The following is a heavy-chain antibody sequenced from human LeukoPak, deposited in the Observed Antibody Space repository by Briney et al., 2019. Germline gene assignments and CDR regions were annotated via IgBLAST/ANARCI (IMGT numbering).Heavy chain of an antibody. CDR3: ARDNDFWSGSLDY. CDR2: INHSGST. J-gene: IGHJ4*02. V-gene: IGHV4-34*01. CDR1: GGSFSGYY. D-gene: IGHD3-3*01. Sequence: SETLSLTCAVYGGSFSGYYWSWIRQPPGKGLEWIGEINHSGSTNYNPSLKSRVTISVDTSKNQFSLKLSSVTAADTAVYYCARDNDFWSGSLDYWGQGTLVTVSS.